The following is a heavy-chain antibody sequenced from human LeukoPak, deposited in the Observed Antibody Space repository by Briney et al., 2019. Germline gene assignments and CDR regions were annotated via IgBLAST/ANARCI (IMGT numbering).Heavy chain of an antibody. J-gene: IGHJ5*02. CDR2: TYYRSKWYN. V-gene: IGHV6-1*01. Sequence: SQTLSLTCAISGDSVSTNSASWDWIRQSPSRGLEWLGRTYYRSKWYNDYAFSVRSRITINPDTSKNQFSLHLKSMTPEDTAVYYCAKGLGYASTRGYSWFDPWGQGTLVTVSS. D-gene: IGHD1-1*01. CDR3: AKGLGYASTRGYSWFDP. CDR1: GDSVSTNSAS.